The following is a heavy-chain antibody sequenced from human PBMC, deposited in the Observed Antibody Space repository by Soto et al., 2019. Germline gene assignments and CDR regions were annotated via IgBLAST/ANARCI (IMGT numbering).Heavy chain of an antibody. Sequence: SGPTLVNPTQTLTLTCTFSGFSLSTSGVGVGWIRQPPGKALEWLALIYWNDDKRYSPSLKSRLTITKDTSKNQVVLTVTNMDPVDTATYYCAHRYYDILTGDGDWFDPWGQGTLVTVSS. V-gene: IGHV2-5*01. CDR2: IYWNDDK. D-gene: IGHD3-9*01. J-gene: IGHJ5*02. CDR1: GFSLSTSGVG. CDR3: AHRYYDILTGDGDWFDP.